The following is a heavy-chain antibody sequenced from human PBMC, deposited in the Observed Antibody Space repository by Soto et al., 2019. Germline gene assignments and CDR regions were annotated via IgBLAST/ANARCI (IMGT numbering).Heavy chain of an antibody. J-gene: IGHJ4*02. CDR3: LVSSG. CDR1: GSTFSGPA. Sequence: EVQLVESGGGLVQPGGSRKLSGAPPGSTFSGPAMHGVRQASGKGREGVGRIRSKANSYATAYAASVKGRFTISRDDSKNTAYLQMNSLKTEDTAVYYCLVSSGWGQGTLVTVSS. D-gene: IGHD3-22*01. V-gene: IGHV3-73*02. CDR2: IRSKANSYAT.